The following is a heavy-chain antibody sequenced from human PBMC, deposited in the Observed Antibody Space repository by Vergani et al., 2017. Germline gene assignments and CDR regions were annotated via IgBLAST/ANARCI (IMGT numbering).Heavy chain of an antibody. CDR3: ARGHCGSPGGYDYIMDV. D-gene: IGHD2-15*01. J-gene: IGHJ6*03. Sequence: QVQLVQSGAEVKKPGASVKVSCKASGYTFTSDDINWVRQATGQGLEWMGWMNPISGNTGYAQNLQGRLTITRDTSVNTAYMELSSLTSEDTAVYYCARGHCGSPGGYDYIMDVCAK. V-gene: IGHV1-8*03. CDR1: GYTFTSDD. CDR2: MNPISGNT.